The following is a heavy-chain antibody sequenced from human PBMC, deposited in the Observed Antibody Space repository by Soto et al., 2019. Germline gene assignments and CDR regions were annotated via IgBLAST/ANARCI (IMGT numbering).Heavy chain of an antibody. D-gene: IGHD3-16*01. J-gene: IGHJ4*02. CDR3: ARSGGFLVWGTDPFDY. Sequence: ASVKVSCKASGGTFSSYAISWVRQAPGQGLEWMGGIIPIFGTANYAQKFQGRVTITADESTSTAYMELSSLRSEDTAVYYCARSGGFLVWGTDPFDYWGQGTLVTVSS. CDR2: IIPIFGTA. CDR1: GGTFSSYA. V-gene: IGHV1-69*13.